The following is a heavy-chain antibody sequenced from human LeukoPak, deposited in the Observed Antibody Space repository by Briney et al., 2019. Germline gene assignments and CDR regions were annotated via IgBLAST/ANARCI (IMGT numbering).Heavy chain of an antibody. CDR2: IYYSGST. CDR1: GGSISSYY. V-gene: IGHV4-59*08. D-gene: IGHD5-24*01. J-gene: IGHJ4*02. Sequence: SETLSLTCTVSGGSISSYYWSWIRQPPGKGLEWIGYIYYSGSTNYNPSLKSRVTISVDTSKNQFSLKLSSVTAADTAVYYCARQFEMATTYFDYWGQGTLVTVSS. CDR3: ARQFEMATTYFDY.